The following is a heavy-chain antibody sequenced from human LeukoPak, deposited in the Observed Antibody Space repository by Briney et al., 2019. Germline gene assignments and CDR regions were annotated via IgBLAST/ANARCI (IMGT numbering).Heavy chain of an antibody. Sequence: GGSLRLSCAASGFTFINAWMSWVRHIPGKGLEWAGRIKSNTDGGTTDYAAPVKGRFTISRDDSKNTLYLQMNSLRTEDTAVYYCTTAPYYHRSGSSYEDYWGQGTLVTVSS. J-gene: IGHJ4*02. V-gene: IGHV3-15*01. CDR1: GFTFINAW. CDR3: TTAPYYHRSGSSYEDY. CDR2: IKSNTDGGTT. D-gene: IGHD3-10*01.